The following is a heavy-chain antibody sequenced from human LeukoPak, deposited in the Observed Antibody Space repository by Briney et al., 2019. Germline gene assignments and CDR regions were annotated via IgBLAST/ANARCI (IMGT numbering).Heavy chain of an antibody. Sequence: SETLPLTCAVYGGSFSGYYWSWIRQPPGKGLEWIGEINHSGSTNYNPSLKSRVTISVDTSKNQFSLKLSSVTAADTAVYYCARDSSSSNFDYWGQGTLVTVSS. J-gene: IGHJ4*02. V-gene: IGHV4-34*01. CDR2: INHSGST. D-gene: IGHD6-6*01. CDR1: GGSFSGYY. CDR3: ARDSSSSNFDY.